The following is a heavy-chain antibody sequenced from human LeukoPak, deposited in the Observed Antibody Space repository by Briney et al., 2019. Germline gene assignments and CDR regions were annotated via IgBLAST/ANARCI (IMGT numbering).Heavy chain of an antibody. CDR1: GYTFTSYG. Sequence: RASVKVSCKASGYTFTSYGISWVRQAPGQGLEWMGWIRAYNGNTNYAQKLQGRVTMTTDTSTSTAYMELRSLRSDDTAVYYCARVGNDYGDYPPYFDYWGQGTLVTVSS. CDR2: IRAYNGNT. J-gene: IGHJ4*02. D-gene: IGHD4-17*01. CDR3: ARVGNDYGDYPPYFDY. V-gene: IGHV1-18*01.